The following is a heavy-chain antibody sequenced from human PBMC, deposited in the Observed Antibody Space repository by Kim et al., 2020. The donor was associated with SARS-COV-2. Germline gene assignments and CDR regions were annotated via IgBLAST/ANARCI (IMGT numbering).Heavy chain of an antibody. CDR2: INPSGGST. Sequence: ASVKVSCKASGYTFTSYYMHWVRQAPGQGLEWMGIINPSGGSTSYAQKFQGRVTMTRDTSTSTVYMELSSLRSEDTAVYYCARDLGGSRDGYNFGYWGQGTLVTVSS. J-gene: IGHJ4*02. CDR3: ARDLGGSRDGYNFGY. D-gene: IGHD5-12*01. V-gene: IGHV1-46*01. CDR1: GYTFTSYY.